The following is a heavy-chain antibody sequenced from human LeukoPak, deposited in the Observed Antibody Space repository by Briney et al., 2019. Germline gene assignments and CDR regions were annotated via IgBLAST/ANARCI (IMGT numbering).Heavy chain of an antibody. J-gene: IGHJ5*02. CDR3: AKDAFDP. CDR1: GGSFSGHY. Sequence: LSLTCAVYGGSFSGHYWSWIRQPPGKGLEWVSGISWNSGSIGYADSVKGRFTISRDNAKNSLYLQMNSLRAEDTALYYCAKDAFDPWGQGTLVTVSS. CDR2: ISWNSGSI. V-gene: IGHV3-9*01.